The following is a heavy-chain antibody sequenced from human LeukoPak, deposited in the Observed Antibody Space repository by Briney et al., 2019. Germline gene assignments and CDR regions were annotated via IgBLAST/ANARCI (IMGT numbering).Heavy chain of an antibody. Sequence: SETLSLTCTVSGGSISSGSYYWSWIRQPAGKGLEWIGCIYTSGSTNYNPSLKSRVTISVDTSKNQFSLKLSSVTAADTAVYYCAREIPVCSGGSCYGNYYYYYYMDVWGKGTTVTISS. CDR3: AREIPVCSGGSCYGNYYYYYYMDV. J-gene: IGHJ6*03. CDR2: IYTSGST. V-gene: IGHV4-61*02. CDR1: GGSISSGSYY. D-gene: IGHD2-15*01.